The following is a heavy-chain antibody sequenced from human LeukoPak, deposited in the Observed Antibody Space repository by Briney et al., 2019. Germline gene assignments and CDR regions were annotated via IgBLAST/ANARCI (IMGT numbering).Heavy chain of an antibody. D-gene: IGHD3-10*01. J-gene: IGHJ6*02. Sequence: SETLSLTCTVSGGSISSYYWSWIRQPPGKGLEWIGYIYYSGSTNYNPSLKSRVTISVDTSKNQFSLKLSSVTAADAAVYYCARVPYYYGIDVWGQGTTVTVSS. CDR3: ARVPYYYGIDV. CDR2: IYYSGST. V-gene: IGHV4-59*01. CDR1: GGSISSYY.